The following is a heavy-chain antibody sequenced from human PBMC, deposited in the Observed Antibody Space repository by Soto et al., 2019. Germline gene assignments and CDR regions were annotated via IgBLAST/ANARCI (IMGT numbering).Heavy chain of an antibody. CDR1: GGSISSDGNY. Sequence: QVQLQESGPGLVKSSQTLSLTCTVSGGSISSDGNYWSWIRQHPGKGLEWIGYIYYSGSTYYNPSLKSRVTISVDTSENQFSLKLNSVTAADTAVYYCARARMVRGIIYYYGMDVWGQGTTVTVSS. J-gene: IGHJ6*02. CDR2: IYYSGST. V-gene: IGHV4-31*03. D-gene: IGHD3-10*01. CDR3: ARARMVRGIIYYYGMDV.